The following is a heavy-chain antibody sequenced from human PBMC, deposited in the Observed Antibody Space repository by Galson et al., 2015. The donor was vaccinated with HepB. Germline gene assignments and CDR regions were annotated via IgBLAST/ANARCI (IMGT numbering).Heavy chain of an antibody. CDR1: GFTFSSYG. V-gene: IGHV3-30*18. Sequence: SLRLSCAASGFTFSSYGMHWVRQAPGKGLEWVAVISYDGSNKYYADSVKGRFTISRDNSKNTLYLQMNSLRAEDTAVYYCAKDRTYYDYVWGSYEYYFDYWGQGTLVTVSS. CDR3: AKDRTYYDYVWGSYEYYFDY. J-gene: IGHJ4*02. CDR2: ISYDGSNK. D-gene: IGHD3-16*01.